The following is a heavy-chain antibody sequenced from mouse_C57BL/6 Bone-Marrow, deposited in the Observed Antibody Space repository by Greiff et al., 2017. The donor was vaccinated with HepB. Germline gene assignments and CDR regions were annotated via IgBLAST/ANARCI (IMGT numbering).Heavy chain of an antibody. V-gene: IGHV14-3*01. Sequence: EVQLQQSVAELVRPGASVKLSCTASGFNIKNTYMHWVKQRPEQGLEWIGRIDPANGNTKYAPKFQGKATITADTSSNTAYLQLSSLTSEYTAIYYCARWGYGNSFFYYAMDYWGQGTSVTVSS. CDR3: ARWGYGNSFFYYAMDY. CDR1: GFNIKNTY. CDR2: IDPANGNT. J-gene: IGHJ4*01. D-gene: IGHD2-1*01.